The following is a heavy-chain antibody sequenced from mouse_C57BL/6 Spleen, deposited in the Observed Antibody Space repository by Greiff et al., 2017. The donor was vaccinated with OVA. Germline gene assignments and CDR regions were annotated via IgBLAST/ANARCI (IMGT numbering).Heavy chain of an antibody. J-gene: IGHJ4*01. CDR1: GYTFTDYY. Sequence: VQLQQSGPELVKPGASVKISCKASGYTFTDYYMNWVKQSHGKSLEWIGDINPNNGGTSYNQKFKGKATLTVDKSSSTAYMELRSLTSEDSAVYYGARGDIAAGIPLDYWGQGTSVTVSS. V-gene: IGHV1-26*01. CDR2: INPNNGGT. D-gene: IGHD1-1*01. CDR3: ARGDIAAGIPLDY.